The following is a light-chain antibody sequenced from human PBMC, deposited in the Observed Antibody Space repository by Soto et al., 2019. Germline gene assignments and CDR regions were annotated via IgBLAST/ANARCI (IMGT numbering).Light chain of an antibody. CDR3: LQHYRTPRT. Sequence: DLQMTQSPSSLSASIGDRVTITCRASQSISNYLNWYQQKPGNAPKLLIYCASTLQSGVPSRFSGSGSGTDFTLTISSLQLEDSATYYCLQHYRTPRTFGQGTKVEVK. CDR1: QSISNY. V-gene: IGKV1-39*01. CDR2: CAS. J-gene: IGKJ1*01.